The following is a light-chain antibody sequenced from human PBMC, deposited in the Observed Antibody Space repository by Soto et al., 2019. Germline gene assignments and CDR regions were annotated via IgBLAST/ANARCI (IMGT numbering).Light chain of an antibody. CDR3: QQYGRSLRT. Sequence: EIVVTNSPGTLSLSPEERATLSCRASESVNSNYLAWYQQKPGQAPRLLIYGASTRATGIPDRFSGSGSGTDFILTISRLEPDDFAVYYCQQYGRSLRTFGQGTKVDI. CDR1: ESVNSNY. CDR2: GAS. V-gene: IGKV3-20*01. J-gene: IGKJ1*01.